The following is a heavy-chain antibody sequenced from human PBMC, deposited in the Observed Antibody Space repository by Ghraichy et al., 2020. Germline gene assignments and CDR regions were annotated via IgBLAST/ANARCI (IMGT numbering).Heavy chain of an antibody. CDR2: ISSSSSYI. D-gene: IGHD1-26*01. CDR1: GFTFSSYS. V-gene: IGHV3-21*01. CDR3: ARVPGELDQYYYYYYGMDV. J-gene: IGHJ6*02. Sequence: GGSLRLSCAASGFTFSSYSMNWVRQAPGKGLEWVSSISSSSSYIYYADSVKGRFTISRDNAKNSLYLQMNSLRAEDTAVYYCARVPGELDQYYYYYYGMDVWGQGTTVTVSS.